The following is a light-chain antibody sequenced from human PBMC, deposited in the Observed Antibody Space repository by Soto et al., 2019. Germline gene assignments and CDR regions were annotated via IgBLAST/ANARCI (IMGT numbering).Light chain of an antibody. Sequence: QSALTQPASLSGFPGQSITISCTRTSSDVGAYNYVSWYQQHPGKAPSLMIYDVTNRPSGVSNRFSGSKSGNTASLTISGLQAEDEADYYCSSYTRTSTYVFGAGTKVTVL. V-gene: IGLV2-14*01. CDR2: DVT. J-gene: IGLJ1*01. CDR3: SSYTRTSTYV. CDR1: SSDVGAYNY.